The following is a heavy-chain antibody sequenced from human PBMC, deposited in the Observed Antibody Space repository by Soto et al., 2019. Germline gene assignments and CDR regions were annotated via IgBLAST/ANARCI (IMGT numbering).Heavy chain of an antibody. D-gene: IGHD3-22*01. V-gene: IGHV3-30-3*01. Sequence: GGSLRLSCAASGFTFSSYAMHWVRQAPGKGLEWVAVISYDGSNKYYADSVKGRFTISRDNSKNTLYLQMNSLRAEDTAVYYCARDPPHSYEVTGIERYYYYYAMDVWGPGTTVTLAS. CDR3: ARDPPHSYEVTGIERYYYYYAMDV. CDR2: ISYDGSNK. J-gene: IGHJ6*02. CDR1: GFTFSSYA.